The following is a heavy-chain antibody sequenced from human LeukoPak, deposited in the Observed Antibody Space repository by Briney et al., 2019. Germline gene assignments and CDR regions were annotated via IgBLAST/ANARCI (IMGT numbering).Heavy chain of an antibody. J-gene: IGHJ5*02. V-gene: IGHV4-39*07. D-gene: IGHD2-2*01. CDR1: GGSISSSSYY. Sequence: SETLSLTCTVSGGSISSSSYYWGWIRQPPGKGLEWIGSIYYSGSTYYKPSLKSRVTISVDTSKNQFSLKLSSVTAADTAVYYCARDRVNQLLAGWFDPWGQGTLVTVSS. CDR2: IYYSGST. CDR3: ARDRVNQLLAGWFDP.